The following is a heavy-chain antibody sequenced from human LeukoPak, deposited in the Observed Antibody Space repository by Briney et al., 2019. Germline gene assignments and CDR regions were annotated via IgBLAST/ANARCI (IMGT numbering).Heavy chain of an antibody. CDR3: TRLDEAADGFVRGAVTRAYDI. CDR1: GFILSGSG. D-gene: IGHD3-10*01. CDR2: IRSNSNNYAT. Sequence: GGSLRLSCAASGFILSGSGIHWVRQASGKGLEWVGRIRSNSNNYATSYAASVKGRFTVSRDDPKNTAYLTMNSLETEDTAIYYCTRLDEAADGFVRGAVTRAYDIWGQGTMVTVSS. J-gene: IGHJ3*02. V-gene: IGHV3-73*01.